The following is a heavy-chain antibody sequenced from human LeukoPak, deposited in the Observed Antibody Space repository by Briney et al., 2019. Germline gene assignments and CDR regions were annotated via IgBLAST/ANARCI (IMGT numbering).Heavy chain of an antibody. J-gene: IGHJ3*01. Sequence: GGSLRLSCAASGFNFITAAMTWVRQAQGKGLEWVSLIGSSGGSTYYADSVKGRFTISRDNSNHTLSLQMNSLRVEDTAIYYCVKDIQLSTWGLGTMVTVSS. CDR2: IGSSGGST. CDR1: GFNFITAA. CDR3: VKDIQLST. D-gene: IGHD5-24*01. V-gene: IGHV3-23*01.